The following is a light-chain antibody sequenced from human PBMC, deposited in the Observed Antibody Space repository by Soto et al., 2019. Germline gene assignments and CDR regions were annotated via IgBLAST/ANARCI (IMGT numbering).Light chain of an antibody. CDR3: KHSATYPLR. CDR1: QRRGAW. V-gene: IGKV1-5*01. Sequence: DRVTITCRASQRRGAWLAWYQQMPGKAPSLLIYDASTLRSGVPSRFSGSGSGTEFTLTISSLQADDFATYYSKHSATYPLRFAQRTRLAI. CDR2: DAS. J-gene: IGKJ5*01.